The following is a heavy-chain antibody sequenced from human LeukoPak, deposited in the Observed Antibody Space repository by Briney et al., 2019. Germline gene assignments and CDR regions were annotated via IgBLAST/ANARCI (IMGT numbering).Heavy chain of an antibody. CDR3: ARGEDWYLHKGYYFEY. J-gene: IGHJ4*02. CDR2: INWNGGST. CDR1: GFTFDDYG. D-gene: IGHD3/OR15-3a*01. Sequence: GGSLRLSCAASGFTFDDYGMSWVRQAPGKGLEWVSGINWNGGSTGYADSVKGRFTISRDNAKNSLYLQMNSLRAEDTALYYCARGEDWYLHKGYYFEYWGQGTLVTVSS. V-gene: IGHV3-20*04.